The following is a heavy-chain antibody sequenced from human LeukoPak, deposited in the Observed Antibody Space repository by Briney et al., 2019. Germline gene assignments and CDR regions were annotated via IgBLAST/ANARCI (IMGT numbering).Heavy chain of an antibody. CDR1: GGPINYYY. Sequence: PSETLSLTCTVSGGPINYYYWSWIRQPPGEGLEWIGYISNGGTTNYNPSLKSRVTISVDNSNNQLSLKLGSVTAADTAVYHCVRLQPNTGEWAFDIWGQGTLVTVS. V-gene: IGHV4-59*01. CDR2: ISNGGTT. D-gene: IGHD1-1*01. CDR3: VRLQPNTGEWAFDI. J-gene: IGHJ3*02.